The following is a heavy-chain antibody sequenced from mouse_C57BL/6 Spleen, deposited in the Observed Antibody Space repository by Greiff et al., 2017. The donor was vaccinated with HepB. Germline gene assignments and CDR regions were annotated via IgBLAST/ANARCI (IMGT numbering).Heavy chain of an antibody. CDR2: ISSGSSTI. Sequence: EVKLQESGGGLVKPGGSLKLSCAASGFTFSDYGMHWVRQAPEKGLEWVAYISSGSSTIYYADTVKGRFTISRDNAKNTLFLQMTSLRSEDTAMYYCAGESYSNPLAMDYWGQGTSVTVSS. V-gene: IGHV5-17*01. J-gene: IGHJ4*01. D-gene: IGHD2-5*01. CDR1: GFTFSDYG. CDR3: AGESYSNPLAMDY.